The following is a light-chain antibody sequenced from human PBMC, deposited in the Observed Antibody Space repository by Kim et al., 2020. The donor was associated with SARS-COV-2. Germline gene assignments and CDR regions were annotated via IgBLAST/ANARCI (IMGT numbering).Light chain of an antibody. V-gene: IGKV3-20*01. CDR2: GAS. CDR1: QSVSSNY. CDR3: QQYDNSRRYT. J-gene: IGKJ2*01. Sequence: PGQRATPSCRTSQSVSSNYLAWYQQKPGQAPRLLIYGASSRATGIPDRFSGSRSGTDFTLTISRLEPEDSAVYYCQQYDNSRRYTFGQGTKLEIK.